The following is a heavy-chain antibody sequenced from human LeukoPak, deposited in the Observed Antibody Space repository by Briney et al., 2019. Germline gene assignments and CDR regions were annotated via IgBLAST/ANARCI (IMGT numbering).Heavy chain of an antibody. Sequence: SVKVSCKASGGTFSSYAISWVRQAPGQGLEWMGRIIPIFGTANYAQKFQGRVTITTDESTSTAYMELSSLRSEDTAVYYCAILGITFGGVIVEIFDYWGQGILVTVSS. CDR3: AILGITFGGVIVEIFDY. CDR2: IIPIFGTA. V-gene: IGHV1-69*05. J-gene: IGHJ4*02. D-gene: IGHD3-16*02. CDR1: GGTFSSYA.